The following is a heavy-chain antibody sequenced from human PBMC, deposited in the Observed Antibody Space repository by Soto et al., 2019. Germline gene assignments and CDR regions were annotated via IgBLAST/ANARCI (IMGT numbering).Heavy chain of an antibody. Sequence: EVQLLESGGGLVQPGGSLRLSCAASGFTFTSYAMSWVRQAPGKGLEWVSAISGSGGSTYYADSVKGRFTVSGDNSKNTLYLQMNSLRAEDTAVYYCAKMEYNWNYFDYWGQGTLVTVSS. CDR1: GFTFTSYA. CDR2: ISGSGGST. CDR3: AKMEYNWNYFDY. V-gene: IGHV3-23*01. J-gene: IGHJ4*02. D-gene: IGHD1-20*01.